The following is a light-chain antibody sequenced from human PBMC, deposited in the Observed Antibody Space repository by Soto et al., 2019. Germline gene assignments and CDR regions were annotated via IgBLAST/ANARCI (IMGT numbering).Light chain of an antibody. CDR1: QNIRNL. CDR3: QQYNTYST. CDR2: DAS. V-gene: IGKV1-5*01. Sequence: DIQLTQPASTLSAAVGDSVTITCRASQNIRNLLAWYQQKPGKAPKPPIYDASTLKTGVPSRFSGSGSGSEFNFTITGLQPDDFATYFCQQYNTYSTFGQGTRLEIK. J-gene: IGKJ5*01.